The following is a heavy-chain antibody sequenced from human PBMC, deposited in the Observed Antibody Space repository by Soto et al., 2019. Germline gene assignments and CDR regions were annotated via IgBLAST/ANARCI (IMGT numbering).Heavy chain of an antibody. J-gene: IGHJ4*02. D-gene: IGHD3-9*01. V-gene: IGHV3-33*01. CDR3: ARGRRSQDYDILTGSIMDY. CDR2: IWYDGSNK. Sequence: GGSLSLSCGASGFTFIGYGMHWVRQAPGKGLERAAVIWYDGSNKYYADSVKGRFTISRDNSKNTLYLQMNSLRAEDTAVYYCARGRRSQDYDILTGSIMDYWGQGTLVTVSS. CDR1: GFTFIGYG.